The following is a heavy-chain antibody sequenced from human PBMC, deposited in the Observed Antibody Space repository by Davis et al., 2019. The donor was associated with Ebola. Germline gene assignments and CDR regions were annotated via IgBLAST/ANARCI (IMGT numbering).Heavy chain of an antibody. CDR2: GYVAGRT. V-gene: IGHV4-61*09. CDR1: GVSINSGSYY. D-gene: IGHD2/OR15-2a*01. CDR3: AASSPLFAGDGFDI. J-gene: IGHJ3*02. Sequence: PSETLSLTCTVSGVSINSGSYYWSWIRQPAGKGLEWIGHGYVAGRTNYNPSLKSRVTISVDTSNSRFSLRLTSVTAADSAVYYCAASSPLFAGDGFDIWGQGTMVTVSP.